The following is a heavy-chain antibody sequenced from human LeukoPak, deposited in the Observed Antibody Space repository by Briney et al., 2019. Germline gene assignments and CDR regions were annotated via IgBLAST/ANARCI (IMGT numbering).Heavy chain of an antibody. Sequence: ASVKVSCKASGYTFTSYGISWVRQAPGQGLEWMGWISAYKGNTNYAQKLQGRVTMTTDTSTSTAYMELRSLRSDDTAVYYCARDQIEMATINYFDYWGQGTLVTVSS. J-gene: IGHJ4*02. CDR1: GYTFTSYG. CDR3: ARDQIEMATINYFDY. V-gene: IGHV1-18*01. CDR2: ISAYKGNT. D-gene: IGHD5-12*01.